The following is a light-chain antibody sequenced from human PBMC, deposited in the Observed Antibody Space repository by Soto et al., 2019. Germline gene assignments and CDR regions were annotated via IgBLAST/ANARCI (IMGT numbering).Light chain of an antibody. CDR3: QQYDSYWWT. CDR2: DAS. V-gene: IGKV1-5*01. CDR1: QSISTW. J-gene: IGKJ1*01. Sequence: DIHMTQSPSTLSASVGYIVTITCRASQSISTWLDWYQQKTVKAPKLLIYDASTLKSGVPSRLRGSGYGTEFTITISSMQTGDSATYYCQQYDSYWWTFGQGTKVDIK.